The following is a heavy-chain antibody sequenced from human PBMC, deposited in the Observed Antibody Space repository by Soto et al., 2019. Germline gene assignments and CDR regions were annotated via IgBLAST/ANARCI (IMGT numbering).Heavy chain of an antibody. Sequence: ITLKESGPTLVKPTQTLTLTCTFSGFSLNTGGVGVGWVRQPRGKAMEWLALIYWDDDERYRPSLRSRLNITKDTINNQPVLTMTNMDPEDTATYYCVRNWRYYGGDYYYGMDAWGQGTTVTVSS. CDR2: IYWDDDE. D-gene: IGHD3-10*01. CDR1: GFSLNTGGVG. J-gene: IGHJ6*02. V-gene: IGHV2-5*02. CDR3: VRNWRYYGGDYYYGMDA.